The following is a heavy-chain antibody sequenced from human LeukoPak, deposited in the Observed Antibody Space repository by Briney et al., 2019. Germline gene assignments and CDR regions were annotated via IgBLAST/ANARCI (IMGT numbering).Heavy chain of an antibody. Sequence: ASVKVSCKASGYTFTGYYMHWVRQAPGQGLEWMGWINPNSGGTNYAQKFQGWVTMTRDTSISTAYMELSRLRSDDTAVYYCARGGVVVTAIRYYFDYWGQGTLVTVSS. V-gene: IGHV1-2*04. J-gene: IGHJ4*02. D-gene: IGHD2-21*02. CDR3: ARGGVVVTAIRYYFDY. CDR2: INPNSGGT. CDR1: GYTFTGYY.